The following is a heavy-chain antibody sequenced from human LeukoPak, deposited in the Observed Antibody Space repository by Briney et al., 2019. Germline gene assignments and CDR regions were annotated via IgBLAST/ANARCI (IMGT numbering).Heavy chain of an antibody. V-gene: IGHV4-38-2*02. J-gene: IGHJ4*02. CDR3: ARDQDYYGSGSYGPDY. D-gene: IGHD3-10*01. Sequence: NSSETLSLTCTVSGYSITTGYYWGWIRQPPGKGLEWIASIYTTGSTFYNPSLKSRVTISVDPSNNQFSLKMASMTAADTAVYYCARDQDYYGSGSYGPDYWGQGILVTVSS. CDR2: IYTTGST. CDR1: GYSITTGYY.